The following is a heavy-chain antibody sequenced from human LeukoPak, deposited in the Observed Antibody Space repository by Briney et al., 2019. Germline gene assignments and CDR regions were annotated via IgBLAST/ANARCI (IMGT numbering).Heavy chain of an antibody. CDR1: GGSISSSSYY. V-gene: IGHV4-39*01. D-gene: IGHD3-22*01. CDR3: ARGTYDSSGYYHDY. Sequence: SETLSLTCTVSGGSISSSSYYWGWIRQPPGKGLEWIGSIYYSGSTYYNPSLKSRVTISVDTSKNQFSLKLSSVTAADTAVYYCARGTYDSSGYYHDYWGRGTLVTVSS. J-gene: IGHJ4*02. CDR2: IYYSGST.